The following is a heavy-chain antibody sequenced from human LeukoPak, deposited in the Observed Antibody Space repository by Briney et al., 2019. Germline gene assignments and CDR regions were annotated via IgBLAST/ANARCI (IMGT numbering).Heavy chain of an antibody. V-gene: IGHV4-59*01. CDR1: GVSITTYY. D-gene: IGHD2-2*01. CDR2: VYYGGST. CDR3: ARDRYCSSTSCPQGWFDP. Sequence: SETLSLTCTVSGVSITTYYWTWIRQAPGNGLEWIGFVYYGGSTIYNPSLKSRVTMSLDTSKNQFSLRLNSMTAADTAVYYCARDRYCSSTSCPQGWFDPWGQGTLVTVSS. J-gene: IGHJ5*02.